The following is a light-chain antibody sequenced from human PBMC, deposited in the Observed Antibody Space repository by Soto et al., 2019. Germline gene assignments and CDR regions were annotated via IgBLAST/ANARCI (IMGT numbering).Light chain of an antibody. CDR3: SSYTSSSTLYV. V-gene: IGLV2-14*01. CDR1: SSDVGGYNY. Sequence: QSALTQPASVSGSPGQSITISCTGTSSDVGGYNYVSWYQQHPGKAPKLMIYEVSNRPSGVSNRFSGSKSGNTASLTISGLQAEDEADYDCSSYTSSSTLYVFGTGTKRTVL. CDR2: EVS. J-gene: IGLJ1*01.